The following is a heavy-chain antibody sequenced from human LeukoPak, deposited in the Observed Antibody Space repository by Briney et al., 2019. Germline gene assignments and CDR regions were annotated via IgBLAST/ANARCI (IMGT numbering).Heavy chain of an antibody. V-gene: IGHV3-11*06. D-gene: IGHD6-13*01. CDR1: GFTFSDYY. CDR3: ASSIAAAGRFDY. J-gene: IGHJ4*02. CDR2: ISSSSSYT. Sequence: PGGSLRLSCAASGFTFSDYYMCWIRQAPGKGLEWVSYISSSSSYTNYADSVKGRFTISRDNAKNSLYLQMNSLRAEDTAVYYCASSIAAAGRFDYWGQGTLVTVSS.